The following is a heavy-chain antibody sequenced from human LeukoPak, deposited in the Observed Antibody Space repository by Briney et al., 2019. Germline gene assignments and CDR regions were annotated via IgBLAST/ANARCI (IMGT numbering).Heavy chain of an antibody. CDR3: ASGTSSWVLMAFDI. Sequence: PGGSLRPSCATPGFPVSNNYKARVRQAPRKGLGGVAIIYSGGSTYYADSVKSRFTISRDNSKNTLYLQMNNLRAEDTAVYYCASGTSSWVLMAFDIWGQGTMVTVSS. CDR1: GFPVSNNY. CDR2: IYSGGST. D-gene: IGHD2-2*01. V-gene: IGHV3-53*01. J-gene: IGHJ3*02.